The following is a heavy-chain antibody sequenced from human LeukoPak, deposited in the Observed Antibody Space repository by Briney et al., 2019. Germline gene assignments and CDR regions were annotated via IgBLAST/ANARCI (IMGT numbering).Heavy chain of an antibody. D-gene: IGHD2-2*03. J-gene: IGHJ4*02. CDR1: GGTFSSYA. Sequence: SVKVSCKASGGTFSSYAISWVRQAPGQGLEWMGGIIPIFGTANYAQKFQGRVTITADESTSTAYMELSSLRSEDTAVYYCASRGYCSSTSCYAPFDYWGQGTLVTVSS. CDR2: IIPIFGTA. V-gene: IGHV1-69*13. CDR3: ASRGYCSSTSCYAPFDY.